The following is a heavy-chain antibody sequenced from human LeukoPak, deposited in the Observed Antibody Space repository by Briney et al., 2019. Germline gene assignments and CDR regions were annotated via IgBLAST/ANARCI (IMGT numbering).Heavy chain of an antibody. CDR1: GGSISSGGYS. Sequence: SQTLSLTCAVSGGSISSGGYSWSWIRQPPGKGLEWIGYIYHSGSTYYNPSLKSRVTISVDRSKNQFSLKLSSVTAADTAVYYCARYDYVYGMGVWGKGTTVTVSS. J-gene: IGHJ6*04. D-gene: IGHD3-16*01. CDR3: ARYDYVYGMGV. V-gene: IGHV4-30-2*01. CDR2: IYHSGST.